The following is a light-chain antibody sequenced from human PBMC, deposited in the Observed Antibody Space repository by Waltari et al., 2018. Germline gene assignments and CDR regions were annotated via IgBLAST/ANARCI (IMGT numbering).Light chain of an antibody. CDR1: QSISTW. CDR3: QQYSDYSIT. J-gene: IGKJ5*01. CDR2: KAS. Sequence: TCRASQSISTWLAWYQQRPGKAPKVLIYKASNLESGVPSRFSDSGSGTEFTLTISSLQPDDFATYYCQQYSDYSITFGQGTRLEIK. V-gene: IGKV1-5*03.